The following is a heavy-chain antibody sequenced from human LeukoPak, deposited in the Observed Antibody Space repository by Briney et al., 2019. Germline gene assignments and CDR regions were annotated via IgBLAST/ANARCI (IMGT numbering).Heavy chain of an antibody. V-gene: IGHV4-39*07. J-gene: IGHJ4*02. CDR1: GGSISSSSYY. CDR2: IYYSGST. CDR3: ARLGYSYSLYYFDY. Sequence: PSETLSLTCTVSGGSISSSSYYWGWIRQPPGKGLEWIGSIYYSGSTYYNPSLKSRVTISVDRSKNQFSLKLSSVTAADTAVYYCARLGYSYSLYYFDYWGQGTLVTVSS. D-gene: IGHD5-18*01.